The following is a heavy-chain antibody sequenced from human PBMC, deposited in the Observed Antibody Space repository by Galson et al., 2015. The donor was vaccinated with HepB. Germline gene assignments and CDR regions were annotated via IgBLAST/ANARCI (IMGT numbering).Heavy chain of an antibody. CDR1: GFTVSTNY. Sequence: SLRLSCAASGFTVSTNYLSWVRQAPGEGLEWVSTIYSDGGKYYVDSVKGRFTISRDNSENTLYLQMNSLRAEDTAVYYCARGGGAFCGSDCYRTFDYWGQGTLVTVSS. J-gene: IGHJ4*02. CDR3: ARGGGAFCGSDCYRTFDY. V-gene: IGHV3-53*01. D-gene: IGHD2-21*02. CDR2: IYSDGGK.